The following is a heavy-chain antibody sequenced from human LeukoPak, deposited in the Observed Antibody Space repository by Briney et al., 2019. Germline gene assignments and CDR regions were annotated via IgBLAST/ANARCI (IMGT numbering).Heavy chain of an antibody. J-gene: IGHJ3*02. CDR2: IAGDESQK. V-gene: IGHV3-7*01. CDR3: VRDLSPVSDRNVWYDALDI. CDR1: GFSFTSSW. D-gene: IGHD1-1*01. Sequence: PGGSLRLSCVASGFSFTSSWMTWVRQAPGKGLEWVANIAGDESQKRYMDSVKGRFTISRDNAKNSLYLQLNSLRAEDTAINYCVRDLSPVSDRNVWYDALDIWGQGTMVTVSS.